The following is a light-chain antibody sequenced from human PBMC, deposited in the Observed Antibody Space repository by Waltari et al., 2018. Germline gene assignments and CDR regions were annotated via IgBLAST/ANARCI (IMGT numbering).Light chain of an antibody. CDR3: QQYNNWPQT. CDR2: AAS. J-gene: IGKJ1*01. CDR1: QSIGDS. V-gene: IGKV3-15*01. Sequence: EIVMTQSPATLSVSPGDRATLSCRASQSIGDSLAWYQQRPGQAPRLRIYAASTRTTGLPARFSGSGSGTEFTLTISSLQSEDFAIYYCQQYNNWPQTFGQGTKVEIK.